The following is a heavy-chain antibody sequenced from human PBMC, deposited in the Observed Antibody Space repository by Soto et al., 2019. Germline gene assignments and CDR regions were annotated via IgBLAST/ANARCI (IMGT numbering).Heavy chain of an antibody. CDR1: GVSFSSKRAA. J-gene: IGHJ4*02. V-gene: IGHV6-1*01. D-gene: IGHD2-15*01. CDR3: ARLLSDYFDY. Sequence: SQSLSLTGARSGVSFSSKRAAWNWIRQCPSRGLEWLGRTYYRSKWYNDYAVSVKSRITINPDTSKNQFSLQLNSVTPEDTAVYYCARLLSDYFDYWDQGTLVTVSS. CDR2: TYYRSKWYN.